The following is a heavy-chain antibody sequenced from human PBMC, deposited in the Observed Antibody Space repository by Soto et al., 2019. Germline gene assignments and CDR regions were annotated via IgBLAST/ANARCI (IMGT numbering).Heavy chain of an antibody. Sequence: EVQMVESGGGLVQPGGSLRLSCAASGFTFTNWWMSWVRQAPGKGLEWVANINQYGSERNYVDSVMGRFTISRDNAKNSLYLQMNSLRGEDTAVYYCAGRFIRGQGTLVTVSS. D-gene: IGHD3-16*02. J-gene: IGHJ4*02. CDR1: GFTFTNWW. CDR3: AGRFI. CDR2: INQYGSER. V-gene: IGHV3-7*01.